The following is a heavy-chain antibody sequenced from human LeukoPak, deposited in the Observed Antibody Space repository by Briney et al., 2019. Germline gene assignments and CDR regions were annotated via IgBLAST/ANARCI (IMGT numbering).Heavy chain of an antibody. Sequence: SSETLSLTFTVSGXSISGSRYYWAWVRQPPGKGLEWVGSGFYSGSAYSNPSLKSRVTISVDTSRNQFSINLSSVTAADTAVYYCARLRGAMTPVTSDFDYWGQGTLVTVSS. CDR2: GFYSGSA. D-gene: IGHD4-17*01. V-gene: IGHV4-39*01. CDR1: GXSISGSRYY. CDR3: ARLRGAMTPVTSDFDY. J-gene: IGHJ4*02.